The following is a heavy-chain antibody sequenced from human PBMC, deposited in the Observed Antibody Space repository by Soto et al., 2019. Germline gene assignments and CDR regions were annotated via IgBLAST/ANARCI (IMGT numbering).Heavy chain of an antibody. D-gene: IGHD4-17*01. Sequence: EVQLLESGGGLVQPGGSLRLSCAASGFTFSSYAMRWVRQAPGKGLEWVSSISVSGGSTYYADSVKDRFTISRDNSKNTLYLQVNSLRAEDTAVYYCATVLGDYGAFGIWGQGTMVTVS. CDR3: ATVLGDYGAFGI. V-gene: IGHV3-23*01. J-gene: IGHJ3*02. CDR2: ISVSGGST. CDR1: GFTFSSYA.